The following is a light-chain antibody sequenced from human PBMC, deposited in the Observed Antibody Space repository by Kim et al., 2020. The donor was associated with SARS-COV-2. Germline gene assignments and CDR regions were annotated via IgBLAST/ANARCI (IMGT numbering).Light chain of an antibody. V-gene: IGKV1-9*01. CDR2: AAS. Sequence: VGDRVAVTCRTSQGIDNHLAWYQQKPGKAPKLLIFAASTLQSGVPSRFSGSGSGTEFTLTVSSLQPEDFAIYYCQQLNTYPWTFGQGTRVDIK. CDR3: QQLNTYPWT. CDR1: QGIDNH. J-gene: IGKJ1*01.